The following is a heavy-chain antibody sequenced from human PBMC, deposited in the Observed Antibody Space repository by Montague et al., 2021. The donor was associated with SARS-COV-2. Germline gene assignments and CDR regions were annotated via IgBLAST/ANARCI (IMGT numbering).Heavy chain of an antibody. Sequence: SETLSLTCAVSGGSISSYYWTWIRQPPGKGLEWIGYIYYSGSTTHNPSLKSRVTIPVDTSKNQFSLKLSSVTAADTAVYYCARRSLGYCSGGSCYSAFDPWGQGTLVTVAS. CDR2: IYYSGST. D-gene: IGHD2-15*01. V-gene: IGHV4-59*01. CDR1: GGSISSYY. J-gene: IGHJ5*02. CDR3: ARRSLGYCSGGSCYSAFDP.